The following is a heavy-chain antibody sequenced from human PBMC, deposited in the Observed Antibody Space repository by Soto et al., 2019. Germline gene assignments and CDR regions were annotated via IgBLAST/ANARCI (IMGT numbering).Heavy chain of an antibody. CDR3: ARAIKRWEVNYYFDF. J-gene: IGHJ4*02. Sequence: QVVLLQSGAEVKEPGSSVRVSCQVSGSTFNNFAFSWVRQAPGHGTERMGGIVVDSNTAEYSQRFQDRVTITADTSTDTLYMELGSLTFEDTAVYYCARAIKRWEVNYYFDFWGQGTLVTVSS. CDR2: IVVDSNTA. V-gene: IGHV1-69*06. D-gene: IGHD1-26*01. CDR1: GSTFNNFA.